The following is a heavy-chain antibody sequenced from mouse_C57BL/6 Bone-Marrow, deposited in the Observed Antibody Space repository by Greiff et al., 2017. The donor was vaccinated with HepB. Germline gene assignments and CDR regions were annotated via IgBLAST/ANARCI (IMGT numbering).Heavy chain of an antibody. Sequence: EVMLVESGPGMVKPSQSLSLTCTVTGYSITSGYDWHWIRHFPGNKLEWMGYISYSGSTNYNPSLKSRISITHDTSKNHFFLKLNSVTTEDTATYYCARAVAFPYYAMDYWGQGTSVTVSS. J-gene: IGHJ4*01. CDR1: GYSITSGYD. CDR2: ISYSGST. CDR3: ARAVAFPYYAMDY. D-gene: IGHD1-1*01. V-gene: IGHV3-1*01.